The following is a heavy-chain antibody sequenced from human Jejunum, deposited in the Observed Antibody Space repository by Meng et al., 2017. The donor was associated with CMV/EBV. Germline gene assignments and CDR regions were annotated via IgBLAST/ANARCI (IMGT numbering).Heavy chain of an antibody. V-gene: IGHV1-69*05. J-gene: IGHJ4*02. CDR1: GGTFNSFT. Sequence: SCPASGGTFNSFTLFWVPPPPGQGLQSLGGFIPIFGPSHYAQKFQGRVTITTDESTSTVYMELNSLRSDDTALYYCTMYQNWGETDYWGQGTLVTVSS. CDR2: FIPIFGPS. CDR3: TMYQNWGETDY. D-gene: IGHD7-27*01.